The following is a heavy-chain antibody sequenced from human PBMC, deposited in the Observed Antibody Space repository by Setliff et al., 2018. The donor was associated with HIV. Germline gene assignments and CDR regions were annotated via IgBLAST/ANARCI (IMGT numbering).Heavy chain of an antibody. CDR1: GFTFSYRW. J-gene: IGHJ1*01. V-gene: IGHV3-7*01. CDR2: IKGDGSEK. D-gene: IGHD2-2*01. CDR3: ATDFSISA. Sequence: PGGSLRLSCAASGFTFSYRWMTWVRQAPGKGLEWVANIKGDGSEKYYVDSVKGRFTISRDNAKNSPYLQMNSLRAEDTAIYYCATDFSISAWGQGTLVTVSS.